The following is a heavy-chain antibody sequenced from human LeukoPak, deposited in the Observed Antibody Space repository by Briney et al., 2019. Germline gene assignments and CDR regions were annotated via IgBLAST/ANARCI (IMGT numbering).Heavy chain of an antibody. CDR1: GGSIRSGSYY. D-gene: IGHD5-24*01. CDR3: ARSLEGEGYNADYFDY. Sequence: SQTLCLTCTVSGGSIRSGSYYWSWIRQPAGKGLEWIGRVYTSGSTNYNPSLKSRVTISVDTSKNHFSLNLSSVTAADTAVYYCARSLEGEGYNADYFDYWGQGTLVTVSS. V-gene: IGHV4-61*02. CDR2: VYTSGST. J-gene: IGHJ4*02.